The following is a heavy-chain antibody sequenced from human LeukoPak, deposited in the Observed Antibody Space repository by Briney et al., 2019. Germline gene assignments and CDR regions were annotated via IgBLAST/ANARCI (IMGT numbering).Heavy chain of an antibody. D-gene: IGHD3-9*01. CDR2: IRYDGSNR. CDR1: GFTFSSYS. J-gene: IGHJ4*02. CDR3: ARGGYYNILTGFRGRFLGFDY. Sequence: GSLRLSCAASGFTFSSYSMNWVRQAPGKGLEWVAFIRYDGSNRYFSDSVKGRFTISRDNSKNTVFLQMNSLRAEDTAVYYCARGGYYNILTGFRGRFLGFDYWGQGTLVTVSS. V-gene: IGHV3-30*02.